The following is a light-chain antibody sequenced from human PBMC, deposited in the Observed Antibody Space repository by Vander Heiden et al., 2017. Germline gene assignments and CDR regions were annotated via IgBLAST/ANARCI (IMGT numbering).Light chain of an antibody. CDR2: GAS. V-gene: IGKV3-20*01. J-gene: IGKJ1*01. CDR1: QIVNNNF. CDR3: QQYGSTSRT. Sequence: DIALTQSPGTLSLPPGERATLSHTASQIVNNNFLAWYQQKPGQAPRLLIYGASSRDTGIPARFSGSGSGTDFTLSISRLEPEDFAVYYCQQYGSTSRTFGQGTKVEIK.